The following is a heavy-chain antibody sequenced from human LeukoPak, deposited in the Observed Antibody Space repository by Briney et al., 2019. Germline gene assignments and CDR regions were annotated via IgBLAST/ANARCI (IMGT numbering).Heavy chain of an antibody. J-gene: IGHJ4*02. CDR1: GGSITSVNL. CDR3: AGLVGRYSNGMYYYFDY. Sequence: SGTLSLTCAVSGGSITSVNLWAWVRQPPGKGLEWVGEMYLSGTTTCNPSLRGRATISLDRSKNQVSLRLNSVTAADTALYYCAGLVGRYSNGMYYYFDYWGQGILVIVSS. V-gene: IGHV4-4*02. D-gene: IGHD1-26*01. CDR2: MYLSGTT.